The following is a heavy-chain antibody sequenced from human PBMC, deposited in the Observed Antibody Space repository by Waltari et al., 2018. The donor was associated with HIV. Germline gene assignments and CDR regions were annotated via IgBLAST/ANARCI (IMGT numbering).Heavy chain of an antibody. V-gene: IGHV4-39*07. CDR3: ARDLPFTLPQQWLVRLSSAFDY. D-gene: IGHD6-19*01. J-gene: IGHJ4*02. CDR1: GGSISSSSYY. CDR2: NNYSGCT. Sequence: QLQLQESGPGLVKPSETLSLTCTVSGGSISSSSYYWGWIRQPPGKGLEWIGSNNYSGCTYYNPSLKSRVTISVDTSKNQFSLKLSSVTAADTAVYYCARDLPFTLPQQWLVRLSSAFDYWGQGTLVTVSS.